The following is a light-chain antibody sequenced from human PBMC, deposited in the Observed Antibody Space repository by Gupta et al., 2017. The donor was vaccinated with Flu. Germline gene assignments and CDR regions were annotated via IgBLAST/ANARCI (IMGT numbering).Light chain of an antibody. CDR1: ISDIGGYNY. CDR3: NSDTCSNNLVV. J-gene: IGLJ3*02. CDR2: EVN. V-gene: IGLV2-8*01. Sequence: TTYCTGSISDIGGYNYVCRYQQYPAKSPKLMIYEVNRRLSGVPDRFSGSKSGNTATLTVSGLQAEDEAGYYCNSDTCSNNLVVFGGGTKPTVL.